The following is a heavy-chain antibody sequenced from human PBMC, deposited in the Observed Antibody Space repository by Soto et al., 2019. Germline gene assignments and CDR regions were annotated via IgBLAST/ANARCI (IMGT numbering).Heavy chain of an antibody. J-gene: IGHJ4*02. CDR1: GFTFSSYS. V-gene: IGHV3-48*01. D-gene: IGHD3-9*01. CDR2: ISSSSSTI. Sequence: PGGSLRLSCAASGFTFSSYSMNWVRQAPGKGLEWVSYISSSSSTIYYADSVKGRFTISRDNAKNSLYLQMNSLRAEDTAVYYCARDAPLLRYFDWLLYLDYWGQGTLVTVSS. CDR3: ARDAPLLRYFDWLLYLDY.